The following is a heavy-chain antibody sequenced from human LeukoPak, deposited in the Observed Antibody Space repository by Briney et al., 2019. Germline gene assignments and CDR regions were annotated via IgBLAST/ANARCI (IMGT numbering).Heavy chain of an antibody. V-gene: IGHV3-7*05. D-gene: IGHD4-11*01. Sequence: PGGSLRLSCAASGFTFSRFWVNWVRQAPGRGLEWVANIDQSGGRNNYVDSVKGRFTISRDNSKNTLYLQMNSLRAEDTAIYYCARVPPAYTYYFDYWGQGILVTVSS. CDR1: GFTFSRFW. CDR2: IDQSGGRN. CDR3: ARVPPAYTYYFDY. J-gene: IGHJ4*02.